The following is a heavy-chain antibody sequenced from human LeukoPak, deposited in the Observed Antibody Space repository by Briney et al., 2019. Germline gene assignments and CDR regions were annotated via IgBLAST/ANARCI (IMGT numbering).Heavy chain of an antibody. V-gene: IGHV3-48*02. CDR2: ISSSSSTI. Sequence: GGSLRLSCAASGFTFSSYSMNWVRQAPGKGLEWVSYISSSSSTIYYADSVKGRFTNSRDNAKNSLYLQMNSLRDEDTAVYYCARTLHDYGDHEVIDYWGQGTLVTVSS. CDR3: ARTLHDYGDHEVIDY. J-gene: IGHJ4*02. CDR1: GFTFSSYS. D-gene: IGHD4-17*01.